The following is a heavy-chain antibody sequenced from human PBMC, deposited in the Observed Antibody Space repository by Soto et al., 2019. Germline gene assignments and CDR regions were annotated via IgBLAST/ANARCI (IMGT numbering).Heavy chain of an antibody. CDR1: GGSFSGYY. D-gene: IGHD2-21*01. J-gene: IGHJ5*02. V-gene: IGHV4-34*01. CDR3: ARGTLPIQYNWFDP. Sequence: QVQLQQWGAGLLKPSETLSLTCAVYGGSFSGYYWSWIRQPPGKGLEWIGEINHSGSTNYNPSLKSRVTISVDTSKNQFSLKLSSVTAADTAVYYCARGTLPIQYNWFDPWGQGTLVTVSS. CDR2: INHSGST.